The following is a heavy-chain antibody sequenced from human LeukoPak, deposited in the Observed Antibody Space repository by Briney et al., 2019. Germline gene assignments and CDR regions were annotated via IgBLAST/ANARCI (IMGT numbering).Heavy chain of an antibody. D-gene: IGHD3-10*01. J-gene: IGHJ5*02. CDR3: ARPYGSGSYTP. CDR2: FYRGDSDT. CDR1: GYSFTSYW. Sequence: GEALKISCKGSGYSFTSYWIGWVRQMPGKGLEWRVIFYRGDSDTRYSPSFQGQVTISADKSISTVYLQCSSLKASDTAIYYFARPYGSGSYTPWGQGTLVTVSS. V-gene: IGHV5-51*01.